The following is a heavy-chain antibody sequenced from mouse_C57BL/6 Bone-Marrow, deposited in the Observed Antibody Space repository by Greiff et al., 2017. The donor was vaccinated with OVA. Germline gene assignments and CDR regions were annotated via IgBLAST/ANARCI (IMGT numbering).Heavy chain of an antibody. V-gene: IGHV1-15*01. CDR3: KRGYSNYYAMDY. CDR1: GYTFTDYE. Sequence: QVQLQQSGAELVRPGASVTLSCKASGYTFTDYEMHWVKQTPVHGLAWIGAIDPETGGTASNQKFKGKAILTADKSSSTAYMELRSLTSEDSAVYYCKRGYSNYYAMDYWGQGTSVTVSS. J-gene: IGHJ4*01. CDR2: IDPETGGT. D-gene: IGHD2-5*01.